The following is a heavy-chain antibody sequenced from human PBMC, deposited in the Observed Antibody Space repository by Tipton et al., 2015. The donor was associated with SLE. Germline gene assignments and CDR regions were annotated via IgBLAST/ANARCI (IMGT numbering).Heavy chain of an antibody. D-gene: IGHD2-2*01. J-gene: IGHJ5*02. CDR3: ARVRGVVPNWFDP. CDR1: GGSFSGNY. Sequence: LRLSCAVYGGSFSGNYWSWIRQPPGKGLEWIGYIYYSGSTYYNPSLKSRVTISVDTSKNQFSLKLSSVTAADTAVYYCARVRGVVPNWFDPWGQGTLVTVSS. CDR2: IYYSGST. V-gene: IGHV4-30-4*08.